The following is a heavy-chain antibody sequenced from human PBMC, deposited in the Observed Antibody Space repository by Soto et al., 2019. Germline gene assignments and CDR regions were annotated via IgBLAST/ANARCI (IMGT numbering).Heavy chain of an antibody. CDR2: IFHGGST. CDR1: GAPITWGDYS. V-gene: IGHV4-30-2*01. J-gene: IGHJ5*02. CDR3: ARGRVVVPAAVMFNCLDP. D-gene: IGHD2-2*01. Sequence: PSETLSLTCALSGAPITWGDYSWNWIRQPPGKGLEWIGYIFHGGSTYYNPSLRSRVTISVDRSRTQFSLKMSSVTAADTAVYYCARGRVVVPAAVMFNCLDPWGQGAQVTVSS.